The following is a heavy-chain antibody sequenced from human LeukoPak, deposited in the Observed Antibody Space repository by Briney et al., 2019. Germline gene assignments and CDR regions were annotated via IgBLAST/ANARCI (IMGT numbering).Heavy chain of an antibody. J-gene: IGHJ4*02. CDR3: ARLYGTHIDY. Sequence: GGSLRLSCEVSGPDFSRHGMHWVRQAPGKGLEWVAAIWFDGSKEYYADSVKGRFTISRDNSKNMLYLQMNSLRAEDTAVYYCARLYGTHIDYWGQGTLSPSPQ. V-gene: IGHV3-33*01. CDR1: GPDFSRHG. D-gene: IGHD1-26*01. CDR2: IWFDGSKE.